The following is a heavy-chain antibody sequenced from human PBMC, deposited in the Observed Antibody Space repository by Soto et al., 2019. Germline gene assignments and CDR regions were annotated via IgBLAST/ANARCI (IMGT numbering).Heavy chain of an antibody. CDR3: ARGRGAAADYFDF. CDR1: GFTFSAYY. Sequence: QVQLVESGGGWVKPGGSLRLSCAVSGFTFSAYYMTWIRLALGRGLEWVSYISSSTSHTNYADSVKGRFTISRDNAKNSLFLQMNSLRAEDTAVYYCARGRGAAADYFDFWGQGTLVNVSS. CDR2: ISSSTSHT. D-gene: IGHD6-13*01. J-gene: IGHJ4*02. V-gene: IGHV3-11*05.